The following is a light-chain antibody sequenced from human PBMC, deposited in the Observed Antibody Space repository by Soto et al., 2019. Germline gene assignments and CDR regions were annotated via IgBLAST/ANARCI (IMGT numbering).Light chain of an antibody. Sequence: EIVMTQSPATLPVSPGERATLSCRASQSVSSNLAWYQQKPGQAPRLLIYGVSTRATGIPARFSGSGSGTEFTLTISSLQSEDFAVYYCQQYNNWPPHTFGQGTKLEIK. V-gene: IGKV3-15*01. CDR2: GVS. CDR1: QSVSSN. CDR3: QQYNNWPPHT. J-gene: IGKJ2*01.